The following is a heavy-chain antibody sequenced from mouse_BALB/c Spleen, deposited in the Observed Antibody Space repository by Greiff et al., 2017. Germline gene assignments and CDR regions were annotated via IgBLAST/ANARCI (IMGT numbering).Heavy chain of an antibody. CDR1: GYAFSSYW. CDR2: IYPGDGDT. J-gene: IGHJ4*01. Sequence: VKLQESGAELVRPGSSVKISCKASGYAFSSYWMNWVKQRPGQGLEWIGQIYPGDGDTNYNGKFKGKATLTADKSSSTAYMQLSSLTSEDSAVYFCARCITTVVAKYYYAMDYWGQGTSVTVSS. V-gene: IGHV1-80*01. CDR3: ARCITTVVAKYYYAMDY. D-gene: IGHD1-1*01.